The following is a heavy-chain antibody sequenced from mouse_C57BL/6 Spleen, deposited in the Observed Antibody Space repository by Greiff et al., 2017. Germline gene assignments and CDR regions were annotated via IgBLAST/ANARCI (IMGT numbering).Heavy chain of an antibody. J-gene: IGHJ4*01. V-gene: IGHV1-54*01. CDR1: GYAFTNYL. D-gene: IGHD1-3*01. CDR2: INPGSGGT. Sequence: QVKLQQSGAELVRPGTSVKVSCKASGYAFTNYLMEWVKQRPGQGLEWIGVINPGSGGTNYNEKFKGKATLTANKSSSTAYMQLSSLTSEDSAVYFWARWDDGSSGDYWGKGTSVTVSS. CDR3: ARWDDGSSGDY.